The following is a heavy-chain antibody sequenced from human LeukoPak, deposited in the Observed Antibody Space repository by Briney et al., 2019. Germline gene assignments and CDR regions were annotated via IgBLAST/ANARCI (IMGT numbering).Heavy chain of an antibody. CDR2: INHSGST. J-gene: IGHJ4*02. Sequence: SETLSLTCAVYGGSFSGYYWSWIRQPPGKGLEWIGEINHSGSTNYNPSLKSRVTISVDTSKNQFSLKLSSVTAADMAVYYCARVRWDCSSTSCRDYWGQGTLVTVSS. V-gene: IGHV4-34*01. CDR1: GGSFSGYY. CDR3: ARVRWDCSSTSCRDY. D-gene: IGHD2-2*01.